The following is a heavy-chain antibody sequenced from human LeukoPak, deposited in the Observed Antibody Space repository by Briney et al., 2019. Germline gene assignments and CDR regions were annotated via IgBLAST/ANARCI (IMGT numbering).Heavy chain of an antibody. J-gene: IGHJ4*02. D-gene: IGHD4-17*01. Sequence: ASVKVSCKASGYTFTGYYMHWVRQAPGQGLEWMGRINPKSGGTNYAQKFQGGVTMTRDTSISTAYMELSRLRSDDTAVYYCARFRYGDYVDYWGQGTLVTVSS. V-gene: IGHV1-2*06. CDR2: INPKSGGT. CDR1: GYTFTGYY. CDR3: ARFRYGDYVDY.